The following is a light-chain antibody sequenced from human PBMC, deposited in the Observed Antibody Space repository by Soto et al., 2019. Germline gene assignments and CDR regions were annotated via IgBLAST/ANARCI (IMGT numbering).Light chain of an antibody. Sequence: AIQMTPSPSSPSSSVGEKVTITCRASQGIRNDLGWYQQKPGKAPKLLIYAASSLQSGVPSRFSGSGSGTDFTLTISSLQPEDFATYYCLQDYNYPRTFGQGTKVDIK. CDR2: AAS. CDR3: LQDYNYPRT. J-gene: IGKJ1*01. CDR1: QGIRND. V-gene: IGKV1-6*01.